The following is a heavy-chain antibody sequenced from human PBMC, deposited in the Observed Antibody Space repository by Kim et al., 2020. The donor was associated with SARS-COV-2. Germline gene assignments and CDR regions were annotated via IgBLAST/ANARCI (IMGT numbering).Heavy chain of an antibody. V-gene: IGHV4-39*01. CDR2: IYYSGST. D-gene: IGHD5-18*01. CDR1: GGSISSSSYY. CDR3: ARHVDGYGYSYGPMALDSSYKDY. J-gene: IGHJ4*02. Sequence: SETLSLTCTVSGGSISSSSYYWGWIRQPPGKGLEWIGSIYYSGSTYYNPSLKSRVTISVDTSKNQFSLKLSSVTAADTAVYYCARHVDGYGYSYGPMALDSSYKDYWGQGTLVTVSS.